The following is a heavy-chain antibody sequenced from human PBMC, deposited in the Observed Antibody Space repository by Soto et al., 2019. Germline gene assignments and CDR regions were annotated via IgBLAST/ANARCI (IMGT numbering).Heavy chain of an antibody. D-gene: IGHD3-10*02. CDR2: VYYTGTT. J-gene: IGHJ6*03. V-gene: IGHV4-59*01. Sequence: PATLSLTCTVSGGSIGSYHWSWVRQPPGRGLEWIASVYYTGTTNYNPSLGSRVTISIDAPGNRFSMEITSVTAADTAIYYCARETVITGMFDVWG. CDR3: ARETVITGMFDV. CDR1: GGSIGSYH.